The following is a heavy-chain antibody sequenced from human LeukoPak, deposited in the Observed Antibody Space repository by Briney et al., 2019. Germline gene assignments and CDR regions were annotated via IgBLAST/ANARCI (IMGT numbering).Heavy chain of an antibody. Sequence: ASVKVSCKASGYTLTSYYMHWVRQAPGQGLEWMGIINPSGGSTSYAQKFQGRVTMTRDTSTSTVYMELSSLRSEDTAVYYCARRPAQLYYYYGMDVWGQGTTVTVSS. CDR1: GYTLTSYY. CDR3: ARRPAQLYYYYGMDV. D-gene: IGHD1-1*01. V-gene: IGHV1-46*01. J-gene: IGHJ6*02. CDR2: INPSGGST.